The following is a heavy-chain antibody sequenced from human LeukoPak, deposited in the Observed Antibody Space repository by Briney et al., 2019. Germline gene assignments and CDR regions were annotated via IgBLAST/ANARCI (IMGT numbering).Heavy chain of an antibody. V-gene: IGHV4-59*11. CDR3: ARVSYSSSFDAFDI. CDR1: GDSISSHY. J-gene: IGHJ3*02. CDR2: MYYSGST. Sequence: PSEALSLTCTVSGDSISSHYWSWILQPPGKGLEWMGYMYYSGSTNYNPSLKSRVTISVDTSKNQFSLNLSSVTAADTAVYYCARVSYSSSFDAFDIWGQGTMVTVSS. D-gene: IGHD6-6*01.